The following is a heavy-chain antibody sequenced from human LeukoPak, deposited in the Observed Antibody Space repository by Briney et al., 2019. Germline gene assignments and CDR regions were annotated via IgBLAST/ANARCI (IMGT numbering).Heavy chain of an antibody. CDR3: ARAALYYYYYMDV. J-gene: IGHJ6*03. CDR1: GGSISSYY. V-gene: IGHV4-59*12. CDR2: IYYSGYT. Sequence: SETLSLTCTVSGGSISSYYWSWIRQPPGKGLEWIGYIYYSGYTNYNPSLKSRVTISVDKSKNQFSLKLSSVTAADTAVYYCARAALYYYYYMDVWGKGTTVTVSS.